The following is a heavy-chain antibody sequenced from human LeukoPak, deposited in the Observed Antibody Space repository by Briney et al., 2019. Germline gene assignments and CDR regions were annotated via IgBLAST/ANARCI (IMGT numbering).Heavy chain of an antibody. CDR3: ARYISSGLDY. V-gene: IGHV4-59*08. CDR2: VYYTGST. D-gene: IGHD6-6*01. CDR1: GGSIGSYY. J-gene: IGHJ4*02. Sequence: PSETLSLTCTVSGGSIGSYYWSWIRQPPGKGLEWIGHVYYTGSTSYNPSLRSRVTISVDTSKNQFSLKLTYVSAADTAVYYCARYISSGLDYWGQGTLVTVSS.